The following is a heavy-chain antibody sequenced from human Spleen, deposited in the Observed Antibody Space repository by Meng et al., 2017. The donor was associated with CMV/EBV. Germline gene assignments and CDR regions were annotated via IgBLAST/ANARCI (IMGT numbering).Heavy chain of an antibody. CDR1: GYSFTSYW. CDR2: IYPGDSDT. D-gene: IGHD2-2*01. J-gene: IGHJ4*02. Sequence: KVSCKGSGYSFTSYWIGWVRQMPGKGLEWMGIIYPGDSDTRYSPSFQGQVIISADKSISTAYLQWRSLKASDTAMYYCVTRYCTSTSCFAFDSWGQGTLVTVSS. CDR3: VTRYCTSTSCFAFDS. V-gene: IGHV5-51*01.